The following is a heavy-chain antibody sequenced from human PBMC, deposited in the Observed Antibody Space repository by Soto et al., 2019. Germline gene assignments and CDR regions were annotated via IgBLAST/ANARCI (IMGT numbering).Heavy chain of an antibody. V-gene: IGHV1-18*01. D-gene: IGHD1-26*01. CDR1: GNTVPNYA. CDR3: ATAAGKWTWETEDAFDI. CDR2: ISNYNGNT. J-gene: IGHJ3*02. Sequence: ASVKVSCKASGNTVPNYAIHWVRQAPGQGLEWMGWISNYNGNTNYAQKFQGRVTMTEDTSTDTAYMELSSLRSEDTAVYYCATAAGKWTWETEDAFDIWGQGTMVTVSS.